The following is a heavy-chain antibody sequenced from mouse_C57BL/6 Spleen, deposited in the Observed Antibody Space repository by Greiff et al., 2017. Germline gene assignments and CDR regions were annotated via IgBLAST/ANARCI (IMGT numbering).Heavy chain of an antibody. V-gene: IGHV1-55*01. Sequence: QVQLQQPGAELVKPGASVKMSCKASGYTFTSYWINWVKQRPGQGLEWIGDIYPGSGSTNYNEKFKSKATLTVDTSSSTAYMQLSSLTSEDSAVYYCASRGNSLSMDYWGQGTSVTVSS. CDR3: ASRGNSLSMDY. CDR2: IYPGSGST. J-gene: IGHJ4*01. D-gene: IGHD2-1*01. CDR1: GYTFTSYW.